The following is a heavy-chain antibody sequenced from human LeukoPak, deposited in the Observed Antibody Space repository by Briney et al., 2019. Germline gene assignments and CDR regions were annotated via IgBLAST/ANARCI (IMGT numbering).Heavy chain of an antibody. CDR3: ARYSGTYRDY. J-gene: IGHJ4*02. V-gene: IGHV3-21*01. D-gene: IGHD1-26*01. Sequence: GGSLRLSCTVSGFTFSNNNMDWVRQAPGRGLEWVSSITSGSSSIFYADSVKGRFTISRDSAKSSLYLQMNSLRAEDTAVYYCARYSGTYRDYWGQGTLVTVSS. CDR2: ITSGSSSI. CDR1: GFTFSNNN.